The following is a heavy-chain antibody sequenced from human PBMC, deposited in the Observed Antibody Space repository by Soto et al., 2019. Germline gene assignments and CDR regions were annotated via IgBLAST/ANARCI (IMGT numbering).Heavy chain of an antibody. J-gene: IGHJ4*02. Sequence: ASVKVSCKASGYMFVTYGINWVRQAPGQGLEWMGWISAYNGNTKYAQNLQGRVTMTTDASTSTAYMEMRSLRSDDTAVYYCARDLGGSGSYYTDYWGPGTLVTVSS. D-gene: IGHD3-10*01. CDR2: ISAYNGNT. CDR3: ARDLGGSGSYYTDY. CDR1: GYMFVTYG. V-gene: IGHV1-18*01.